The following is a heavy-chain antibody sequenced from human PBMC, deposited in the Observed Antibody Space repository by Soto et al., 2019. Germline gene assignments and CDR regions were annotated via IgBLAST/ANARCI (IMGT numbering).Heavy chain of an antibody. CDR1: GFTFSSYS. D-gene: IGHD3-22*01. Sequence: EVQLVESGGGLVKPGGSLRLSCAASGFTFSSYSMNWVRQSPGKGLEWVSSISSSSSYIYYADSVKGRFTISRDNAKNSLYLQMNSLRAEDTAVYYCARAMIVLPNLDYWGQGTLVTVSS. V-gene: IGHV3-21*01. CDR2: ISSSSSYI. CDR3: ARAMIVLPNLDY. J-gene: IGHJ4*02.